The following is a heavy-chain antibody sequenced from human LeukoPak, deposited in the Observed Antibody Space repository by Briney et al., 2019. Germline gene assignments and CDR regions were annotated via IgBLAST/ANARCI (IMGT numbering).Heavy chain of an antibody. V-gene: IGHV3-33*08. D-gene: IGHD5-24*01. CDR3: AREGWLQYFDY. CDR2: IWYDGSNK. CDR1: GFTVSSNY. Sequence: PGGSLRLSCAASGFTVSSNYMSWVRQAPGKGLEWVAVIWYDGSNKYYADSVKGRFTISRDNSKNTLYLQMNSLRAEDTAVYYCAREGWLQYFDYWGQGTLVTVSS. J-gene: IGHJ4*02.